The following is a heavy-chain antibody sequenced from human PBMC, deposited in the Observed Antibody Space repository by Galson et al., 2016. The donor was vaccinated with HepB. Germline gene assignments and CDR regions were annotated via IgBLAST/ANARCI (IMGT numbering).Heavy chain of an antibody. Sequence: SLRLSCAASGFTFSGYEMAWVRQTPAKGLEWVSTVGGGGGNTHYADSVKGRFTISRDNSKNTRYLQMNSLKVEDTAVYFCVKARASRLSSRGWLVHDAFDLWGHETTVIVSS. CDR1: GFTFSGYE. J-gene: IGHJ3*01. V-gene: IGHV3-23*01. CDR3: VKARASRLSSRGWLVHDAFDL. CDR2: VGGGGGNT. D-gene: IGHD6-19*01.